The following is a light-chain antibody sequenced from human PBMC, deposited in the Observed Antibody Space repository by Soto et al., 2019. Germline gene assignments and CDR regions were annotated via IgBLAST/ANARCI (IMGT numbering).Light chain of an antibody. CDR3: QQYNSYST. Sequence: DIQMTQSPSSLSASVGDRVTITCRASQSISTRLAWYQQKPGEAPKLLIYDASSLESGFPSRFSGSASGTEFTLTISSLQPDDFATYYCQQYNSYSTFGQGTKVDIK. V-gene: IGKV1-5*01. CDR2: DAS. J-gene: IGKJ1*01. CDR1: QSISTR.